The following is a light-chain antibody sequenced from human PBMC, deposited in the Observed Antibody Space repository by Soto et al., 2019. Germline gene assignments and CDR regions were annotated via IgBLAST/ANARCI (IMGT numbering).Light chain of an antibody. CDR1: QAIRSD. Sequence: AVQMTQSPSSLSASVGDRVTITCRASQAIRSDLGWYQMKPGKVPKLLIYAASNLQSGVPSRFIGHGYGTDFPLTISSLQPEDFATYYCLQDYNYPRTFGQGTKVEI. V-gene: IGKV1-6*01. J-gene: IGKJ1*01. CDR3: LQDYNYPRT. CDR2: AAS.